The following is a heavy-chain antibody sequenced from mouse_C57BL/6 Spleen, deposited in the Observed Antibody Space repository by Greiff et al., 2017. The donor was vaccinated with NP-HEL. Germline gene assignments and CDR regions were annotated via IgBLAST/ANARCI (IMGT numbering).Heavy chain of an antibody. V-gene: IGHV5-6*01. J-gene: IGHJ2*01. CDR2: ISSGGSYT. D-gene: IGHD4-1*01. Sequence: DVHLVESGGDLVKPGGSLKLSCAASGFTFSSYGMSWVRQTPDKRLEWVATISSGGSYTYYPDSVKGRFTISRDNAKNTLYLQMSSLKSEDTAMYYCARHEGLGGTLDYWGQGTTLTVSS. CDR3: ARHEGLGGTLDY. CDR1: GFTFSSYG.